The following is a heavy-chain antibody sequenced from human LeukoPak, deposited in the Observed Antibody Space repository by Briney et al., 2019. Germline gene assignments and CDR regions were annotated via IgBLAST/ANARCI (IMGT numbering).Heavy chain of an antibody. V-gene: IGHV1-2*02. CDR2: INPNSGGT. CDR3: ATTSGYRGVVAYYYYGMDV. CDR1: GYTFTGYY. D-gene: IGHD5-18*01. J-gene: IGHJ6*02. Sequence: ASVKVSCKASGYTFTGYYMHWVRQAPGQGLAWMGWINPNSGGTNYAQKFQGRVTMTRDTSISTAYMELSRLRSDDTAVYYCATTSGYRGVVAYYYYGMDVWGQGTTVTVSS.